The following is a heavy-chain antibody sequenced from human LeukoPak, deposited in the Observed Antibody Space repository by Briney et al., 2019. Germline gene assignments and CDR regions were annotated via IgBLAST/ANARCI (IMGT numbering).Heavy chain of an antibody. CDR3: AKDQYYDSSGYYES. CDR2: IWYDGSNK. Sequence: GGSLRLPXAASGFTFSSYGMHWVRQAPGKGLEWVAVIWYDGSNKYYADTVKGRSTISRDNSKNTLYMQMNSLRAEDTAVYYCAKDQYYDSSGYYESWGQGTLVTVSS. V-gene: IGHV3-33*06. J-gene: IGHJ4*02. CDR1: GFTFSSYG. D-gene: IGHD3-22*01.